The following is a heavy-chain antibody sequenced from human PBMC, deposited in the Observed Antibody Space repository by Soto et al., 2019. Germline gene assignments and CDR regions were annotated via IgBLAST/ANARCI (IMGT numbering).Heavy chain of an antibody. J-gene: IGHJ6*02. D-gene: IGHD2-8*01. CDR2: ISYDGSNK. CDR1: GFTFSSYG. Sequence: GGSLRLSCAASGFTFSSYGMHWVRQAPGKGLEWVAVISYDGSNKYYADSVKGRFTISRDNSKNTLYLQMNSLRAEDTAVYYCAKDGGYCTNGVCYTRYYGMDVWGQGTTVTVSS. CDR3: AKDGGYCTNGVCYTRYYGMDV. V-gene: IGHV3-30*18.